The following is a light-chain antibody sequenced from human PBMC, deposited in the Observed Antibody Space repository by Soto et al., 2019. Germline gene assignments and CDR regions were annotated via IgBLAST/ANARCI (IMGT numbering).Light chain of an antibody. CDR3: QYYDSSLSGSV. Sequence: QSVLTQPPSVSGAPGQRVTISCTGSRSNIGAGYDVHWYQQLPGTAPKLLIYGNSNRPSGVPDRFSGSKSGTSASLAITGLQAEDEADYYCQYYDSSLSGSVFGGGTKVTVL. V-gene: IGLV1-40*01. CDR1: RSNIGAGYD. CDR2: GNS. J-gene: IGLJ2*01.